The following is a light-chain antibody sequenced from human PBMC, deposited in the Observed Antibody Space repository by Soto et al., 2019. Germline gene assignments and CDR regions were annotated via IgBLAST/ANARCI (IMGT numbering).Light chain of an antibody. J-gene: IGKJ4*01. V-gene: IGKV3-20*01. CDR3: QQYNSWPLT. CDR1: QSVSSNY. Sequence: DIVLTQSPGTLYLSPGDGATLSCRASQSVSSNYLAWYQQKPGQAPNLLIYGASSRATGIPDRFSGSGSGTDFTLTIRRLEPEDFAVYYCQQYNSWPLTFGGGTKVDIK. CDR2: GAS.